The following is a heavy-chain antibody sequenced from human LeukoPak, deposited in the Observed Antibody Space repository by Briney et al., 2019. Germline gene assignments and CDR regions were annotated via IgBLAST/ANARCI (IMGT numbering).Heavy chain of an antibody. CDR2: IRSKAYGGTT. J-gene: IGHJ4*02. Sequence: PGGSLRLSCTASGFTFGDYAMSWFRQAPGKGLEWVGFIRSKAYGGTTEYAASVKGRFTISRDDSKSIAYLQMNSLKTEDTAVYYCTRDVYYGFWSGYFDYWGQGTLVTVSS. CDR3: TRDVYYGFWSGYFDY. CDR1: GFTFGDYA. V-gene: IGHV3-49*03. D-gene: IGHD3-3*01.